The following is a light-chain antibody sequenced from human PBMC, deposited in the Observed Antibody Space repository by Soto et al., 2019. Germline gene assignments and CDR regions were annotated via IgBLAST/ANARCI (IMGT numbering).Light chain of an antibody. J-gene: IGKJ1*01. CDR2: DAS. V-gene: IGKV1-5*01. Sequence: DIQMTQSPSTLSASVGDRVTITCRASQSISSWLAWYQQKPGKAPNLLIYDASTLESGVPSRFGGSGSGTEFTLTISGLQPDDFATYYCQQYDTYSAFGQGTKVDIK. CDR1: QSISSW. CDR3: QQYDTYSA.